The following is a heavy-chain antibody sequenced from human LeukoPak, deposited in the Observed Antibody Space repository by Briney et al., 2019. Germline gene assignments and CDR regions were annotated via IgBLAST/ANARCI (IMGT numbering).Heavy chain of an antibody. CDR3: VRDRGWYHFDL. J-gene: IGHJ4*02. D-gene: IGHD3-10*01. Sequence: GGSLRLSCAASGFAFGSYGMSWVRQAPGKGLEWVAAISASGSNPHYSDSVKGRFLISRDNTKNSLFLQLNSLRAEDTAVYYCVRDRGWYHFDLWGQGTLVTVSS. CDR2: ISASGSNP. CDR1: GFAFGSYG. V-gene: IGHV3-23*01.